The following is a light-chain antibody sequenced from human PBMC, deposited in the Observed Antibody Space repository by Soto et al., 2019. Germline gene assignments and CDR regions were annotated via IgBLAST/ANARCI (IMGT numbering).Light chain of an antibody. J-gene: IGKJ1*01. V-gene: IGKV3-15*01. CDR2: GVS. CDR3: QQYNHWPGT. Sequence: IVMTQSPATLSVSPGERATLSCRASQSVSSNLAWYQQKPGQAPRLLIYGVSTRATGIPARFSGSGSGTEFTLTISSLQSEDSAVYYCQQYNHWPGTFGQGTKVEIE. CDR1: QSVSSN.